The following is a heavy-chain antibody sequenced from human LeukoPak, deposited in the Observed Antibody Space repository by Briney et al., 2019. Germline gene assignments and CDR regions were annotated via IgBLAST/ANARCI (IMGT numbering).Heavy chain of an antibody. V-gene: IGHV1-69*13. CDR3: ARWAGYTSDWYWGPFDY. Sequence: SVKVSCKASGGTFSSHAICWVRQAPGQGLEWMGAIIPNSGTSNYAQKFRGRVTITADESTSTAYMELSSLRSEHTAVFYCARWAGYTSDWYWGPFDYWGQGTLVTVSS. CDR2: IIPNSGTS. J-gene: IGHJ4*02. D-gene: IGHD6-19*01. CDR1: GGTFSSHA.